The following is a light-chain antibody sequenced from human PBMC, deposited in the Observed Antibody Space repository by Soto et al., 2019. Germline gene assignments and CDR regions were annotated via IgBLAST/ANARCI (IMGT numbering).Light chain of an antibody. Sequence: QAVVTQPPSVSGAPGQTVAISCTGTSSNIGPGFDVHWYQQVPGTAPKLVLYGNTIRPSGVPDRFSGSRSGSSASLVITGLRAEDEAEYYCQSYDSSLTGSVFGTGTKLTVL. CDR1: SSNIGPGFD. CDR3: QSYDSSLTGSV. CDR2: GNT. J-gene: IGLJ1*01. V-gene: IGLV1-40*01.